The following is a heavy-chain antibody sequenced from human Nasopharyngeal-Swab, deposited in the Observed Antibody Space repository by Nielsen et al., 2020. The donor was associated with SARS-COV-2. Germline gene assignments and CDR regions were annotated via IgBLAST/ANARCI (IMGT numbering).Heavy chain of an antibody. CDR3: AREVASANKKEGER. D-gene: IGHD3-16*01. V-gene: IGHV4-30-4*01. Sequence: SETLSLTCSVSGGSNSSGDYYWSWIRQPPGKGLEWIGYIYSSANTYYNPSLKSRVNMSVDMSKNQFSLKLSSVTAADTAVYYCAREVASANKKEGERGGKG. CDR1: GGSNSSGDYY. CDR2: IYSSANT. J-gene: IGHJ6*03.